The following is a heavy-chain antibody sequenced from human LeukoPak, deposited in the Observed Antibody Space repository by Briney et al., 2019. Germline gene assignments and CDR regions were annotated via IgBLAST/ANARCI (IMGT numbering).Heavy chain of an antibody. D-gene: IGHD6-19*01. CDR2: ISSSNSYI. CDR3: ARTSGWDFDY. V-gene: IGHV3-21*01. CDR1: GFTFSSYS. Sequence: GGSLRLSCAASGFTFSSYSMNWVRQAPGKGLEWVSSISSSNSYIYYADSVKGRFTISRDNAKNSLYLQMNSLRAEDTAVYYCARTSGWDFDYWGQGTLVTVSS. J-gene: IGHJ4*02.